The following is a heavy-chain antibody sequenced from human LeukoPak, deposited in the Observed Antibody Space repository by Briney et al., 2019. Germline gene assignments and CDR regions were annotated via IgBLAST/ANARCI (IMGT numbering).Heavy chain of an antibody. V-gene: IGHV1-3*01. CDR1: GYTFTSYA. Sequence: ASVKVSCKASGYTFTSYAMHWVRQAPGQRLEWMGWINAGNGNTKYSQEFQGRVTMTTDTSTSTAYMELRSLRSDDTAVYYCARGYSSSWQYYYYYMDVWGKGTTVTISS. J-gene: IGHJ6*03. CDR2: INAGNGNT. D-gene: IGHD6-13*01. CDR3: ARGYSSSWQYYYYYMDV.